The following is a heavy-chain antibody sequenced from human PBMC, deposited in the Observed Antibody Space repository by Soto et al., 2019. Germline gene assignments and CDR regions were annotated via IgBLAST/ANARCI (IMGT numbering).Heavy chain of an antibody. D-gene: IGHD6-19*01. CDR2: IYDDGRT. CDR1: GFIVSSRY. J-gene: IGHJ4*02. V-gene: IGHV3-53*01. CDR3: ASGGPYSSGCLDY. Sequence: PGGSPRLSCAASGFIVSSRYMSWVRQAPGKGLEWVSVIYDDGRTDYTDSVKGRFIISRDNSRNTLYLQMNSLRAEDTAVYYCASGGPYSSGCLDYWGRGTQVTVSS.